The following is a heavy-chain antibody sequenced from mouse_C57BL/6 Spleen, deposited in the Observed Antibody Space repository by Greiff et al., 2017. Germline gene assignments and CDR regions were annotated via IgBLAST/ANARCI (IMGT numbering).Heavy chain of an antibody. D-gene: IGHD1-1*01. CDR2: ILPGSDST. CDR3: ARGIYYYGSSWYFDV. Sequence: VKLVESGAELMKPGASVKLSCKATGYTFTGYWIEWVKQRPGHGLEWIGEILPGSDSTNYNEKFKGKATFTADTSSNTAYMQLSSLTTEDSAIYYCARGIYYYGSSWYFDVWGTGTTVTVSS. CDR1: GYTFTGYW. J-gene: IGHJ1*03. V-gene: IGHV1-9*01.